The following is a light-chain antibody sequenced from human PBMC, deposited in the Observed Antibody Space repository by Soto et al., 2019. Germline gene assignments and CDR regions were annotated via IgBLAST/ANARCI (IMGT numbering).Light chain of an antibody. CDR3: SSYEGRYNGV. CDR2: EVS. V-gene: IGLV2-8*01. Sequence: QSALTQPPSASGSPGQSVTISCTGTSSDVGAYNFVSWYQQHPGKAPKLLICEVSERPSGVPDRFSGSKSGNTASLTVSGLRAADEPDYSSSSYEGRYNGVFGGGTQLTVL. CDR1: SSDVGAYNF. J-gene: IGLJ3*02.